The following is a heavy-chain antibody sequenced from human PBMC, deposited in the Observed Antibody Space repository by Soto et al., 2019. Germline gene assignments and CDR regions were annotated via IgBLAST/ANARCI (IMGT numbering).Heavy chain of an antibody. D-gene: IGHD6-13*01. J-gene: IGHJ5*02. CDR3: ARDLIAAAARPYNWCDR. CDR2: TYYRSKWYN. Sequence: SQTLSLTCAISGDSVSSNSAAWNWIRQSPSRGLEWLGRTYYRSKWYNDYAVSVKSRITVNPDTSKNQFSLQLNSVTPEDTAVYYCARDLIAAAARPYNWCDRWGQGTLVTVSS. CDR1: GDSVSSNSAA. V-gene: IGHV6-1*01.